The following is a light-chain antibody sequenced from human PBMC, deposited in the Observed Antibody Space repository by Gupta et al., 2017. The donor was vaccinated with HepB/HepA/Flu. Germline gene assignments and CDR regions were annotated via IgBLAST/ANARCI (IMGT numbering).Light chain of an antibody. Sequence: QPALTPPASVSASPGQSITLSCPGTSSDVGGYNYVSWYQQHPGKAPKLMIYDVSNRPSGVSNRFSGSKSGNTASLTISGLQAEDEADYYCSSYTSSSTYVFGTGTKVTVL. CDR3: SSYTSSSTYV. CDR2: DVS. J-gene: IGLJ1*01. CDR1: SSDVGGYNY. V-gene: IGLV2-14*01.